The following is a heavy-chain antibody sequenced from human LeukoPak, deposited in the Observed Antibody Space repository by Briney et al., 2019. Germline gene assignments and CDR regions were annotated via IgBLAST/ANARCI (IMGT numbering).Heavy chain of an antibody. CDR2: IYPGDSDT. V-gene: IGHV5-51*01. Sequence: GESLKISCKVSGYRFTSYWIAWVRQMPGKGLEWMGLIYPGDSDTRYNPSFQGQVTISADKSISAAYLQWSSLKASDTAIYYCARRIGSGWSDYWGQGTLVIVSS. CDR1: GYRFTSYW. J-gene: IGHJ4*02. D-gene: IGHD6-19*01. CDR3: ARRIGSGWSDY.